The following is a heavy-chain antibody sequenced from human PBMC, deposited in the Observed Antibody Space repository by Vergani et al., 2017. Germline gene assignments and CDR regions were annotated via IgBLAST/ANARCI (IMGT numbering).Heavy chain of an antibody. J-gene: IGHJ4*02. Sequence: EVQLLESGGNLVQPGGSLTLSCAASGFNVGHYWMSWVRQAPGKGLEWVANIKEDGTEKYYLDSVKGRFTISRDIAENSIYLEMNSLRVEDTAVYYCAREGVPRCCIVGAPDFWGQGTQVTVSS. CDR1: GFNVGHYW. D-gene: IGHD1-26*01. V-gene: IGHV3-7*01. CDR3: AREGVPRCCIVGAPDF. CDR2: IKEDGTEK.